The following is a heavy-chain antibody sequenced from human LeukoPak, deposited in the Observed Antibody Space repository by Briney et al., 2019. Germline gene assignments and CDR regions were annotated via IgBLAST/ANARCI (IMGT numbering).Heavy chain of an antibody. CDR1: GGSFSGYY. D-gene: IGHD3-16*02. CDR3: AGYYDYVWGSYRPPSY. CDR2: INHSGST. J-gene: IGHJ4*02. V-gene: IGHV4-34*01. Sequence: ETLSLTCAVYGGSFSGYYWSWIRQPPGKGLEWIGEINHSGSTNYNPSLKSRVTISVDTSKNQFSLKLSSVTAADTAVYYCAGYYDYVWGSYRPPSYWGQGTLVTVSS.